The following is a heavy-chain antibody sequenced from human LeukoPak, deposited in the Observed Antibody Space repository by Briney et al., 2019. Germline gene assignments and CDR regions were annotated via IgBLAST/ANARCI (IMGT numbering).Heavy chain of an antibody. V-gene: IGHV3-43*02. CDR1: GFTFSSYA. CDR3: AKERYSYGLVG. Sequence: GGSLRLSCAASGFTFSSYAMSWVRQAPGKGLEWVSLISWDGGSTYYADSVKGRFTISRDNSKNSLYLQMNSLRTEDTALYYCAKERYSYGLVGWGQGTLVTVSS. D-gene: IGHD5-18*01. J-gene: IGHJ4*02. CDR2: ISWDGGST.